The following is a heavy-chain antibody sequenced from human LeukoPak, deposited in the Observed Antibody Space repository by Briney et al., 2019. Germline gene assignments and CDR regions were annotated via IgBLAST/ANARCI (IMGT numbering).Heavy chain of an antibody. V-gene: IGHV3-33*08. J-gene: IGHJ3*02. D-gene: IGHD6-19*01. CDR3: ARGRGSGWYDAFDI. CDR2: IWYDGSNK. Sequence: PGRSLRLSCAASGFTFSNYDMHWVRQAPGKGLEWVAVIWYDGSNKFYADSVRGRFTISRDNSKNTLYVQMNSLRAEDTAVYYCARGRGSGWYDAFDIWGQGTMVTVSS. CDR1: GFTFSNYD.